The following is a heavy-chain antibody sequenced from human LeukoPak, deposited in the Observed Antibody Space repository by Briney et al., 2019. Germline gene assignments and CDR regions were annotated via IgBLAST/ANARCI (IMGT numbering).Heavy chain of an antibody. CDR1: SGSISSGSYY. V-gene: IGHV4-61*02. D-gene: IGHD3-3*01. CDR2: IFTSQTT. CDR3: ARGRPVDYDFWSGYYRTTDYYYYYMDV. J-gene: IGHJ6*03. Sequence: SETLSLTCTVSSGSISSGSYYWSWIRQPAGKGLGWIARIFTSQTTHNNPTLKSRVNISVDTSKNQFSLKLSSVTAADTAVYYCARGRPVDYDFWSGYYRTTDYYYYYMDVWRKGTTVTVSS.